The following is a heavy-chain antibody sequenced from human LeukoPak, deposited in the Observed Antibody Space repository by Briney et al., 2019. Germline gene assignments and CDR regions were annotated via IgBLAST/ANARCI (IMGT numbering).Heavy chain of an antibody. V-gene: IGHV3-66*01. CDR1: GFTVSSNY. D-gene: IGHD3-10*01. Sequence: QPGGSLRLSCAASGFTVSSNYMSWVRQAPGKGLEWVSVIYIGGSTYYADSVKGRFSISRDNLKNTLYLQMNSLRAEDTAVYHCARDYSGSGHFDYWGQGTLVTVSS. CDR3: ARDYSGSGHFDY. CDR2: IYIGGST. J-gene: IGHJ4*02.